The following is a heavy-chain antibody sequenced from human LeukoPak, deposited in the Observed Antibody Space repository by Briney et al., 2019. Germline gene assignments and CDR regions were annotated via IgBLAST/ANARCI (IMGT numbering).Heavy chain of an antibody. CDR1: GFTFSDYY. CDR2: ISSSGSTI. J-gene: IGHJ6*03. Sequence: GGSLRLSCAASGFTFSDYYMSWLRQAPGKGLEWGSYISSSGSTIYYADSVKGRFTISRDNAKNSLYLQMNSLRAEDTAVYYCARDRIAAAGTGYYYYYMDVWGKGTTVTVSS. CDR3: ARDRIAAAGTGYYYYYMDV. V-gene: IGHV3-11*04. D-gene: IGHD6-13*01.